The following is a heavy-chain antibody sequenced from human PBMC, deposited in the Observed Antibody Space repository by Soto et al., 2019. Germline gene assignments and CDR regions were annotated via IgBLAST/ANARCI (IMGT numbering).Heavy chain of an antibody. D-gene: IGHD3-10*01. CDR1: GYTFTSYA. V-gene: IGHV1-3*01. Sequence: ASVKVSCKASGYTFTSYAMHWVRQAPGQRLEWMGWINAGNGNTKYSQKFQGRVTMTRDTSTSTVYMELSSLRSEDTAVYYCARDLLYYYGSGPHDDYWGQGTLVTVSS. CDR2: INAGNGNT. J-gene: IGHJ4*02. CDR3: ARDLLYYYGSGPHDDY.